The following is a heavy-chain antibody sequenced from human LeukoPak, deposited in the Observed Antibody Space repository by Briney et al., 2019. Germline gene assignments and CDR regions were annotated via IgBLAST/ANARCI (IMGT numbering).Heavy chain of an antibody. CDR2: ISGSGGRT. Sequence: GGSLRLSCAASGLTFNTYAMSWVRQAPGKGLEWVSTISGSGGRTYYADSVKGRFTISRDNSKNTLYLQMNSLRAEDTAIYYCAKHQQVYGDSLMDVWGQGTTVTVSS. CDR1: GLTFNTYA. CDR3: AKHQQVYGDSLMDV. J-gene: IGHJ6*02. V-gene: IGHV3-23*01. D-gene: IGHD4-17*01.